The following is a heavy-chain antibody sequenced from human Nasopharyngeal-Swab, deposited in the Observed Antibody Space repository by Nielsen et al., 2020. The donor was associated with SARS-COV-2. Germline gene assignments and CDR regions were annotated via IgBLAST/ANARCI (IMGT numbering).Heavy chain of an antibody. CDR3: AREAYRITIFGVATPGGYFDY. CDR2: IIPIFGTA. Sequence: SVKVSCKASGGTSSSYAISWVRQAPGQGLEWMGGIIPIFGTANYAQKFQGRVTITADESTSTAYMELSSLRSEDTAVYYCAREAYRITIFGVATPGGYFDYWGQGTLVTVSS. V-gene: IGHV1-69*13. D-gene: IGHD3-3*01. CDR1: GGTSSSYA. J-gene: IGHJ4*02.